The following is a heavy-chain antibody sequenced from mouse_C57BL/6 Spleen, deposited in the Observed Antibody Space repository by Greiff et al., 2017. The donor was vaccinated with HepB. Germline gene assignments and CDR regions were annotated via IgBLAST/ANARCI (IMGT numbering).Heavy chain of an antibody. D-gene: IGHD2-4*01. V-gene: IGHV2-2*01. J-gene: IGHJ3*01. Sequence: VQRVESGPGLVQPSQSLSITCTVSGFSLTSYGVHWVRQSPGKGLEWLGVIWSGGSTDYNAAFISRLSISKDNSKSQVFFKMNSLQADDTAIYYCAREENYDYDDAGWFAYWGQGTLVTVSA. CDR1: GFSLTSYG. CDR3: AREENYDYDDAGWFAY. CDR2: IWSGGST.